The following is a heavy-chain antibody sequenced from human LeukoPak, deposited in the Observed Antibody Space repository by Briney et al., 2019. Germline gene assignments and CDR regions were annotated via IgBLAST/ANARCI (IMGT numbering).Heavy chain of an antibody. V-gene: IGHV4-4*07. Sequence: SETVSPTCTVSGASISSYYWTWIRQPAGEGLEWIGRIYTSGSTNYNPSLKSRVTMSVDTSKNQFSLKLSSVTAADTAVYYCARARGGSGSYGHFDYWGQGTLVTVSS. CDR3: ARARGGSGSYGHFDY. D-gene: IGHD1-26*01. CDR2: IYTSGST. J-gene: IGHJ4*02. CDR1: GASISSYY.